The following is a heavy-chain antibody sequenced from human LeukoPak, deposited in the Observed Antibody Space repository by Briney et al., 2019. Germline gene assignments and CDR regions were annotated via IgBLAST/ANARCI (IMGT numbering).Heavy chain of an antibody. CDR3: ARVCNCSGGRCYISRATPRFDP. D-gene: IGHD2-15*01. CDR1: GGSLSGYY. CDR2: VKHSGST. J-gene: IGHJ5*02. V-gene: IGHV4-34*01. Sequence: PSETLSLTCAVYGGSLSGYYWSWIRQPPGKELEWIGEVKHSGSTNYNPSLKSRVTISVDTSKNQFSLKLSSVTAADTAVYYCARVCNCSGGRCYISRATPRFDPWGQGTLVTVSS.